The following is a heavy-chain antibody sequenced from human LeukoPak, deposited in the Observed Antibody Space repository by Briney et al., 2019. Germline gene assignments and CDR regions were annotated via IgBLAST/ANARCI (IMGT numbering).Heavy chain of an antibody. V-gene: IGHV3-23*01. D-gene: IGHD6-19*01. CDR1: GFTFSSYA. CDR3: AKEDGWTTDYYYYGMDV. Sequence: GGSLRLSCAASGFTFSSYAMSWVRQAPGKGLEWVSAISGSGGSTYYADSVKGRFTISRDNSKNTLYLQMNSLRAEDTAVYYCAKEDGWTTDYYYYGMDVWGQGTTVTVSS. J-gene: IGHJ6*02. CDR2: ISGSGGST.